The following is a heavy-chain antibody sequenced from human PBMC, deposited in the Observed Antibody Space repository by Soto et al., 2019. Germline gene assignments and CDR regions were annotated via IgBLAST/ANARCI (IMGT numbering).Heavy chain of an antibody. CDR3: ARSSGRRHVFTFDYGLDV. CDR1: GFSVGDNY. Sequence: QVQLVESGGGLVEPGGSLRLSCAASGFSVGDNYMTWIRQAPGKGLEWLSYSSSSGGYTNYADSVKGRFTISRDNAKKSLNLKMGSLRAEDRAVYVGARSSGRRHVFTFDYGLDVWGQGTKVTVSS. CDR2: SSSSGGYT. J-gene: IGHJ6*02. D-gene: IGHD3-16*01. V-gene: IGHV3-11*06.